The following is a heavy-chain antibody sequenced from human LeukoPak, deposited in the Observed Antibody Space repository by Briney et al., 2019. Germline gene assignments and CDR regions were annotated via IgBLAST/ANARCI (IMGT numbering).Heavy chain of an antibody. D-gene: IGHD3-9*01. V-gene: IGHV3-23*01. CDR2: ISGSGGST. J-gene: IGHJ4*02. CDR1: GFTFSEAW. Sequence: TGGSLRLSCAASGFTFSEAWMSWVRQAPGKGLEWVSAISGSGGSTYYADSVKGRFTISRDNSKNTLYLQMNSLRAEDTAVYYCAKEHVRYFDFATDQTIDYWGQGTLVTVSS. CDR3: AKEHVRYFDFATDQTIDY.